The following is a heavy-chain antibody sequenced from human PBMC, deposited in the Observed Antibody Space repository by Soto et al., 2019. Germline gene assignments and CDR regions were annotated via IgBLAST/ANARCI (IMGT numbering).Heavy chain of an antibody. CDR2: ISAYNGNT. D-gene: IGHD5-12*01. J-gene: IGHJ4*02. CDR3: ARWGVAGGATPGEVDY. CDR1: GYTFTSYG. V-gene: IGHV1-18*01. Sequence: QVQLVQSGAEVKKPGASVKVSCKASGYTFTSYGISWVRQAPGQGLEWMGWISAYNGNTNYAQKLQGRVTMTTDTSTSTDYMELRSLRSDDTAVDYGARWGVAGGATPGEVDYWGQGTLVTVSS.